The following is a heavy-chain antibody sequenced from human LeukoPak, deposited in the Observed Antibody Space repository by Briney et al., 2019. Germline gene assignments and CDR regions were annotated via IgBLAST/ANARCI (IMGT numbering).Heavy chain of an antibody. V-gene: IGHV1-69*05. CDR3: ARDFGGSGNYYWYFDY. Sequence: ASVKVSCKASGGTFSSYAISWVRQAPGQGLEWMGRIIPIFGTANYAQKFQGRVTITTDESTSTAYMELSSLRSEDTAVYYCARDFGGSGNYYWYFDYWGQGTLVTVSS. D-gene: IGHD1-26*01. CDR1: GGTFSSYA. CDR2: IIPIFGTA. J-gene: IGHJ4*02.